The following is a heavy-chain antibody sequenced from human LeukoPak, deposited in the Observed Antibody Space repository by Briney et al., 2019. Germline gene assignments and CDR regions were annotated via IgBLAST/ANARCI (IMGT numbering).Heavy chain of an antibody. CDR1: GFTVSSNY. D-gene: IGHD1-26*01. Sequence: GGSLRLSCAASGFTVSSNYMSWVRQAPGKGLEWVSVIYSGGSTYYADSVKGRFTISRDNSKNTLYLQMNSLRAEDTAVYYCAKDTDPPLLLGSYLDYYFDYWGQGTLVTVSS. CDR3: AKDTDPPLLLGSYLDYYFDY. J-gene: IGHJ4*02. CDR2: IYSGGST. V-gene: IGHV3-53*01.